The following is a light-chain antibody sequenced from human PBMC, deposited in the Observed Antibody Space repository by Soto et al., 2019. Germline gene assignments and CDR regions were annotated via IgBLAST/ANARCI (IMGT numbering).Light chain of an antibody. CDR2: RAS. CDR1: QIINTW. Sequence: DIQMTQSPSTLSAYVGDRVTITCRASQIINTWLAWYQQKPGKAPKLLIYRASNLVSGVPSRFSGSGSGTQFTLTISSLQPDDFSIYYCQLSETSSGTFGPGPKVDL. J-gene: IGKJ3*01. CDR3: QLSETSSGT. V-gene: IGKV1-5*03.